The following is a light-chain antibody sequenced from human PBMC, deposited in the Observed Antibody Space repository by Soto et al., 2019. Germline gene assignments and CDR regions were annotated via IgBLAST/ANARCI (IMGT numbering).Light chain of an antibody. J-gene: IGKJ4*01. V-gene: IGKV1-12*01. Sequence: DIQMTQSPSSLSASVGDRVSITCRASQDIERWLAWYQQKPGEAPKVLIYAASSLQSGVPSRFSGSGSGTDFSLTISSLQPEDFATYYSKQSKSFPLTLGGGTKVDIK. CDR1: QDIERW. CDR3: KQSKSFPLT. CDR2: AAS.